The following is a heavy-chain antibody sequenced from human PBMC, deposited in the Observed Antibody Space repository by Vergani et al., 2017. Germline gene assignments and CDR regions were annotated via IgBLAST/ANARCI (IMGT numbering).Heavy chain of an antibody. CDR3: GRMGGYDEGDAFRIGYFDS. CDR2: MYHSGST. J-gene: IGHJ4*02. Sequence: QVRLQESGPGLVKPSETLSLTCSVSGGSMSGYYWSWIRQPPGKELEWIGYMYHSGSTNYNPSLETRVTISGDTSKNQFSLKLNSVTAADTAVYYCGRMGGYDEGDAFRIGYFDSWGPGILVTVSP. V-gene: IGHV4-59*01. CDR1: GGSMSGYY. D-gene: IGHD3-22*01.